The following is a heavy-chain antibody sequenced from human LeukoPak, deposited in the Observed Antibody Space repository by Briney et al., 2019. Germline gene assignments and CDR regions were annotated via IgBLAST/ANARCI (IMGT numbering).Heavy chain of an antibody. V-gene: IGHV3-21*01. CDR3: ASPPEEAVTGPDALHY. Sequence: GGSLRLSCAASGFTFSSYSMNWVRQAPGKGLEWVSSISSSSSYIYYADSVKGRFTISRDNAKNSLYLQMNSLRAEDTAVYYCASPPEEAVTGPDALHYWGQGTLVTVSS. J-gene: IGHJ4*02. D-gene: IGHD6-19*01. CDR1: GFTFSSYS. CDR2: ISSSSSYI.